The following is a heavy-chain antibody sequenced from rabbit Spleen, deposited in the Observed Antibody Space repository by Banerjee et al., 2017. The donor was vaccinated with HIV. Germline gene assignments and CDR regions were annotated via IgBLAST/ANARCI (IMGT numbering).Heavy chain of an antibody. CDR1: GFTLSSYY. J-gene: IGHJ4*01. CDR2: IDSVFGIT. CDR3: ARDGAGGSYFGL. Sequence: LLKEPGGGLAQPGGSLKLSCTASGFTLSSYYMNWVRQAPGKGLEWIGYIDSVFGITYYANWVNGRFSITRENAQITVFMQMTRLTAADTATYSCARDGAGGSYFGLWGPGTLVTVS. D-gene: IGHD8-1*01. V-gene: IGHV1S7*01.